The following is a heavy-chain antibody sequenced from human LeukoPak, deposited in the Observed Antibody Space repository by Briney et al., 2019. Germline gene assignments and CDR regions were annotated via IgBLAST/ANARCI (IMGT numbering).Heavy chain of an antibody. J-gene: IGHJ4*02. D-gene: IGHD1-1*01. V-gene: IGHV4-39*01. CDR1: GASISSSSYY. CDR2: MYYSGST. Sequence: TPSETLSLTCTVSGASISSSSYYWGWIRQPPGEGLEWIGSMYYSGSTYYNPSLKSRVTVSADTSKNQFFLKLRSVTAADTAVYYCARHQAGTTLDYWGQGTLVTVSS. CDR3: ARHQAGTTLDY.